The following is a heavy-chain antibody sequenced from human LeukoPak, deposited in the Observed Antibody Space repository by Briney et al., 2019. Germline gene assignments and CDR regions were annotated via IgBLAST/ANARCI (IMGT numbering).Heavy chain of an antibody. J-gene: IGHJ4*02. D-gene: IGHD3-3*01. CDR1: GYTLTELS. V-gene: IGHV1-24*01. CDR3: ASSAPGNYDFWSGYYGDFAY. CDR2: FDPEDGET. Sequence: ASVKVSCKVSGYTLTELSMHWVRQAPGKGLEWMGGFDPEDGETIYAQKFQGRVTMTEDTSTDTAYMELSSLRSEDTAVYYCASSAPGNYDFWSGYYGDFAYWGQGTLVTVSS.